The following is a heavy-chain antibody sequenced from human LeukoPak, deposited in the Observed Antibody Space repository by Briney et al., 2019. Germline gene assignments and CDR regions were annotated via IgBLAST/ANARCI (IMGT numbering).Heavy chain of an antibody. CDR2: IYYSGST. V-gene: IGHV4-59*01. CDR1: GGSISSYY. CDR3: ARKRVVTPAGYFDY. J-gene: IGHJ4*02. Sequence: PSETLSLTCTVSGGSISSYYWSWIRQPPGKGLEWIGYIYYSGSTNYNPSLKSRVTISVDTSKNQFSLKLSSVTAADTAVYYCARKRVVTPAGYFDYWGQGTLVTVSS. D-gene: IGHD4-23*01.